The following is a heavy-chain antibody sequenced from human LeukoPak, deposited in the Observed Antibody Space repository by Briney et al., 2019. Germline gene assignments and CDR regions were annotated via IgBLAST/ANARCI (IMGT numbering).Heavy chain of an antibody. Sequence: PGESLKISCKGSGYSLTSYWIGWVRQMPGKGLEWMGIIYPGDSDTRYSPSFQGQVTISADKSISTAYLQWSSLKASDTAMYYCARHQGVLYYDILTGYRRSNWFDPWGQGTLVTVSS. V-gene: IGHV5-51*01. CDR3: ARHQGVLYYDILTGYRRSNWFDP. CDR2: IYPGDSDT. D-gene: IGHD3-9*01. CDR1: GYSLTSYW. J-gene: IGHJ5*02.